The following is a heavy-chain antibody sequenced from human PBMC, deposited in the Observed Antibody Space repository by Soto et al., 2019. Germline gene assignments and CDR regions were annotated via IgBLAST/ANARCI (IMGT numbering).Heavy chain of an antibody. V-gene: IGHV1-69*06. CDR3: ARGLLYATTYFDY. Sequence: QVQLVQSGAEVKKPGSSVKVSCKASGDTFTTNSLNWVRQAPGQGLEWMGGIIPVVGTTKYAQKYQDIVTITGDKSTNTAYMELSSLRPDDTAVYYCARGLLYATTYFDYWGQGTPVTVSS. CDR2: IIPVVGTT. D-gene: IGHD2-8*01. J-gene: IGHJ4*02. CDR1: GDTFTTNS.